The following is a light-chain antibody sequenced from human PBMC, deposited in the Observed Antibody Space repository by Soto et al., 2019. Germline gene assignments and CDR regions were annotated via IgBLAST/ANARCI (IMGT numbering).Light chain of an antibody. J-gene: IGKJ4*01. CDR3: MQALQTPLT. V-gene: IGKV2-28*01. CDR1: QSLLHNNGYNY. Sequence: DIMMTQSPLSLPVTRGEPASISCRSSQSLLHNNGYNYLDWYLQKPGQSPQLLIYLGSNRASGVPDRFSGSGSGTDFTLKISRVESEDVGVYYCMQALQTPLTFGGGTKVEIK. CDR2: LGS.